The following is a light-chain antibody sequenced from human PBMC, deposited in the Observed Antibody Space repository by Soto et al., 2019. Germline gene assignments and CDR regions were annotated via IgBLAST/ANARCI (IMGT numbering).Light chain of an antibody. CDR2: DGS. J-gene: IGKJ2*01. CDR3: QQYSAYPYT. CDR1: QSISSW. V-gene: IGKV1-5*01. Sequence: DIQMTQFPSTLSASVGERVTITCRASQSISSWLAWYQQKPGKAPKLLIYDGSSLQSGVPSGFSGSGSGTEFTLTINSLQPDDFATYYCQQYSAYPYTFGQGTKVETK.